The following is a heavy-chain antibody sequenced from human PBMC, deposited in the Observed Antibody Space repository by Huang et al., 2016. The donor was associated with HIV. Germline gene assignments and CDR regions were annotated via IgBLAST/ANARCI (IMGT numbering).Heavy chain of an antibody. V-gene: IGHV3-30*18. CDR1: GFTFIKFD. CDR2: ISYDGSSK. J-gene: IGHJ4*02. D-gene: IGHD1-26*01. CDR3: AKDGRGSGTYYDYFEY. Sequence: QVQLVESGGGVVQPGRSLRLSCAAFGFTFIKFDMHWVRQAAGKGLEWVAIISYDGSSKYHADSVKGRFTISRDNSKNTVYLQMNSLRVEDTAVYYCAKDGRGSGTYYDYFEYWGQGTLVTVSS.